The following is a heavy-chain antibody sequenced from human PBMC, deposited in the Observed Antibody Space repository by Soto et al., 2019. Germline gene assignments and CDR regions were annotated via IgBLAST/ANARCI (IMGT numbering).Heavy chain of an antibody. V-gene: IGHV3-30*02. J-gene: IGHJ2*01. CDR2: ISFDGSKR. CDR1: GFTFGNHG. CDR3: AKDHRNLGVGSDL. Sequence: GGSLRLSCVASGFTFGNHGAHWVRQAPGKGLEWVAFISFDGSKREYGDSVKGRFTISRDNLKNTLFLQMDSLKPDDTAVYYCAKDHRNLGVGSDLW. D-gene: IGHD3-3*01.